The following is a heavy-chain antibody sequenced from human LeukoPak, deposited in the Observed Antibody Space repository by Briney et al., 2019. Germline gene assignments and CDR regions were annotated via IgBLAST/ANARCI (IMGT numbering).Heavy chain of an antibody. J-gene: IGHJ4*02. CDR1: GFTFGDYA. CDR3: TRTPPTTYFDFWSGFSDY. V-gene: IGHV3-49*04. D-gene: IGHD3-3*01. Sequence: GGSLRLSCTASGFTFGDYAMTWVRQAPGKGLEWVGFIRSKAYGGTTEYAASVKGRFTISRDDSKSIAYLQMNSLKTEDTAVYYCTRTPPTTYFDFWSGFSDYWGQGTLVTVSS. CDR2: IRSKAYGGTT.